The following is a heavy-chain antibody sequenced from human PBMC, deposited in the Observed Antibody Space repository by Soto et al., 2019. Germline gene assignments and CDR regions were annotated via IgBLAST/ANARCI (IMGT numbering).Heavy chain of an antibody. Sequence: GGSLRLSCAASGFTVDDYAMHWVRQVPGKGLEWVSGINWNSGSIGYGDSVKGRFAISRDNAKSSLHLQMNSLSAEDTAFYYCVKDESINWYSGHFRHWGQGTLVTVSS. CDR3: VKDESINWYSGHFRH. CDR1: GFTVDDYA. CDR2: INWNSGSI. D-gene: IGHD6-13*01. V-gene: IGHV3-9*01. J-gene: IGHJ1*01.